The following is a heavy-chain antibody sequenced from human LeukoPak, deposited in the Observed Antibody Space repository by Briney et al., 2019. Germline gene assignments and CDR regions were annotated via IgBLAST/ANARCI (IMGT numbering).Heavy chain of an antibody. Sequence: GESLQISCKGSGYSFTSYWIGWVRQMPGKGLEWMGIIYPGDSDTRYSPSFQGQVTISADKSISTAYLQWSSLKPSDTAMYYCARHPNLYYYDSSGYSPLVDYWGQGTLVTVSS. CDR1: GYSFTSYW. CDR3: ARHPNLYYYDSSGYSPLVDY. D-gene: IGHD3-22*01. CDR2: IYPGDSDT. J-gene: IGHJ4*02. V-gene: IGHV5-51*01.